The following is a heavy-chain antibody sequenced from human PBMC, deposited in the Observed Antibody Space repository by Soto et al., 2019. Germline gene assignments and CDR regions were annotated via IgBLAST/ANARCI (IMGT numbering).Heavy chain of an antibody. CDR1: GGSFSGYY. J-gene: IGHJ4*02. D-gene: IGHD4-17*01. V-gene: IGHV4-34*01. CDR2: INHSGST. Sequence: QVQLQQWGAGLLKPSETLSLTCAVYGGSFSGYYWSWIHQPPGKGLEWIGEINHSGSTNYNPSLKSRVTISVDTSKNQFSLKLSSVTAADTAVYYCARGFDYGDYPFDYWGQGTLVTVSS. CDR3: ARGFDYGDYPFDY.